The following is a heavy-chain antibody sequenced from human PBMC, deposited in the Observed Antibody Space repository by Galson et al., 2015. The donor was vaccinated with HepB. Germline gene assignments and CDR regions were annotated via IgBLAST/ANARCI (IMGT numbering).Heavy chain of an antibody. D-gene: IGHD4-17*01. Sequence: QSGAEVKKPGASVKVSCKASGGTFSSYAISWVRQAPGQGLEWMGGIIPIFGTANYAQKFQGRVTITADESTSTAYMELSSLRSEDTAVYYCAKTEYDYGRDHPYSFDYWGQGTLVTVSS. CDR1: GGTFSSYA. V-gene: IGHV1-69*13. CDR3: AKTEYDYGRDHPYSFDY. J-gene: IGHJ4*02. CDR2: IIPIFGTA.